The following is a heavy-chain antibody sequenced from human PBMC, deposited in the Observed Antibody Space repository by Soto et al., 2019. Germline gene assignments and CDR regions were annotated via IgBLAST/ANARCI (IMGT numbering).Heavy chain of an antibody. Sequence: PSETLSLTCAVYGGSFSGYYWSWIRQPPGKGLEWIGEINHSGSTNYNPSLKSRVTISVDTSKNQFSLKLSSVTAADTAVYYCARGGDSSSSVYYYYYYMDVWGKGTTVTVS. CDR1: GGSFSGYY. D-gene: IGHD6-6*01. J-gene: IGHJ6*03. V-gene: IGHV4-34*01. CDR3: ARGGDSSSSVYYYYYYMDV. CDR2: INHSGST.